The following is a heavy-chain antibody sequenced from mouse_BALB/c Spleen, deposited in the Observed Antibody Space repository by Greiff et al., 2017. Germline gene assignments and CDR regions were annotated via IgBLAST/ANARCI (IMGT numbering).Heavy chain of an antibody. Sequence: VQLQQPGAELVKPGASVKLSCKASGYTFTSYWMHWVKQRPGQGLEWIGEINPSNGRTNYNEKFKSKATLTVDKSSSTAYMQLSSLTSEDSAVYYCARPMITTTMDYWGQGTSVTVSS. J-gene: IGHJ4*01. D-gene: IGHD2-4*01. CDR1: GYTFTSYW. V-gene: IGHV1S81*02. CDR2: INPSNGRT. CDR3: ARPMITTTMDY.